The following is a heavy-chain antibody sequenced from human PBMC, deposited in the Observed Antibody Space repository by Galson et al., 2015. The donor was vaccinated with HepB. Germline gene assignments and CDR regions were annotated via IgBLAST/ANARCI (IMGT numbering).Heavy chain of an antibody. Sequence: SLRLSCAASGFTFSSYAMSWVRQAPGKGLEWVSFIQYDESSKTYADSVKGRFTISRDNSKNTLFPQMNSLRAEDTALYYCAKDVSGNSGAWGQGTLVTVSS. CDR1: GFTFSSYA. CDR3: AKDVSGNSGA. V-gene: IGHV3-30*02. D-gene: IGHD4-23*01. CDR2: IQYDESSK. J-gene: IGHJ5*02.